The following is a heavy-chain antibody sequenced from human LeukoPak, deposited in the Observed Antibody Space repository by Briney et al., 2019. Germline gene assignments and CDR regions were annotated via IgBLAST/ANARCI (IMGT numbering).Heavy chain of an antibody. D-gene: IGHD2-2*01. CDR2: ISSSGSTI. CDR1: GFTFSSYE. V-gene: IGHV3-48*03. CDR3: AKDICSSTSCYAYAFDI. Sequence: GGSLRLSCAASGFTFSSYEMNWVRQAPGKGLEWDSYISSSGSTIYYADSVKGRFTISRDNSKNTLYLQMNSLRAEDTAVYYCAKDICSSTSCYAYAFDIWGQGTMVTVSS. J-gene: IGHJ3*02.